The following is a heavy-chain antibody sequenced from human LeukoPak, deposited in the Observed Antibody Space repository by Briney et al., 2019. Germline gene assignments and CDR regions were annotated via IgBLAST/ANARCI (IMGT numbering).Heavy chain of an antibody. CDR2: INPNSGGT. CDR1: GYTFTGYY. D-gene: IGHD3-10*01. V-gene: IGHV1-2*02. J-gene: IGHJ4*02. CDR3: AAGLLWNAPSDY. Sequence: ASVKVSCKSSGYTFTGYYMHWVRQAPGQGLEWMGWINPNSGGTNYAQKFQGRVTITRDMSTSTAYMELSSLRSEDTAVYYCAAGLLWNAPSDYWGQGTLVTVSS.